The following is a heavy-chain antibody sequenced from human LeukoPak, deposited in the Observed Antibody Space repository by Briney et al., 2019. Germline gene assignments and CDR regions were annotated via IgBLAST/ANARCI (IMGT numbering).Heavy chain of an antibody. J-gene: IGHJ4*02. CDR1: GYTFTRDY. D-gene: IGHD3-22*01. CDR2: FNPNSDIT. CDR3: ARGGRGFYDSSVSLDY. Sequence: ASVTLSCKASGYTFTRDYMLWVRQAPRPGLESMGWFNPNSDITNYAQKFQGGVTMTSDTSITTAYMELSRLRSDDTDVYYCARGGRGFYDSSVSLDYWGQGTLVTDSS. V-gene: IGHV1-2*02.